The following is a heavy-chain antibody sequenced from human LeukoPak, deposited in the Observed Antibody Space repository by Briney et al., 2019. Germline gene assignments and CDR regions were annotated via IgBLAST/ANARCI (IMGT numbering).Heavy chain of an antibody. CDR2: IYHSGDT. CDR3: ARGGRVRGGSNRYWFDP. CDR1: GYSITSGYY. V-gene: IGHV4-38-2*02. J-gene: IGHJ5*02. Sequence: SETLSLTCIVSGYSITSGYYWGWIRQPPGKGLGWIGSIYHSGDTYYNPSLKSRVTISVDTSKNQFSLKLSSVTAADTAVYYCARGGRVRGGSNRYWFDPWGQGTLVTVSS. D-gene: IGHD1-26*01.